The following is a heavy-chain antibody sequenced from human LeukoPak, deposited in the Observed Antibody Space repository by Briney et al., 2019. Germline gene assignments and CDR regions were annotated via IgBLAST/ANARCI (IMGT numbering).Heavy chain of an antibody. V-gene: IGHV3-7*03. Sequence: GGSLRLSCAVSEFTFSGFWMGWSRQAPGKGLEWVASINSDGSEGYYADVVKGRFTISRDNAKNSLYLQINSLRAEDTAVYYCARSSYSSSSSVWGQGTMVTVSS. CDR3: ARSSYSSSSSV. D-gene: IGHD6-6*01. CDR1: EFTFSGFW. CDR2: INSDGSEG. J-gene: IGHJ3*01.